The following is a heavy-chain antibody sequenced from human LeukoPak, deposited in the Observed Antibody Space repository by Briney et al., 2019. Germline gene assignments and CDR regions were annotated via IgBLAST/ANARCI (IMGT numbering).Heavy chain of an antibody. CDR3: ARRPRRTMVRGDYFDY. V-gene: IGHV4-39*07. Sequence: SETLSLTCTVSGGSISSSSYYWGWIRQPPGKGLEWIGSIYYSGSTYYNPSLKSRVTISVDTSKNQFSLKLSSVTAADTAVYYCARRPRRTMVRGDYFDYWGQGTLVTVSS. CDR1: GGSISSSSYY. J-gene: IGHJ4*02. CDR2: IYYSGST. D-gene: IGHD3-10*01.